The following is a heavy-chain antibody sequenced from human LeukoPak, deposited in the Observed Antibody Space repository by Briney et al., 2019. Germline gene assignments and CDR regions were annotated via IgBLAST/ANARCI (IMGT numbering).Heavy chain of an antibody. CDR3: AGSALNYYDSSGYSP. CDR1: GGSISSSGFF. J-gene: IGHJ5*02. CDR2: IYYSGST. Sequence: KTSETLSLTCTVSGGSISSSGFFWGWIRQPPGKGLEWIGTIYYSGSTYDNPSLKSRVTTSVDTSKNQFSLKLSSVTAADTAVYYCAGSALNYYDSSGYSPWGQGTLVTVSS. D-gene: IGHD3-22*01. V-gene: IGHV4-39*07.